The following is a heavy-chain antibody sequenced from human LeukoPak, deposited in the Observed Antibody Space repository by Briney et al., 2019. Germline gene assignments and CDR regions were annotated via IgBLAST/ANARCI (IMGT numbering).Heavy chain of an antibody. CDR3: VKSAGFDWLSPLDAFDI. V-gene: IGHV3-64D*06. Sequence: GGSLRLSCSASGFTFSRYAMHWVRQAPGKGLEYVSAISSSGGSTYYAGSVKGRFTISRDNSKDTLYLQMSSLRAEDTTVYYCVKSAGFDWLSPLDAFDIRGQGTMVTVSS. D-gene: IGHD3-9*01. CDR2: ISSSGGST. CDR1: GFTFSRYA. J-gene: IGHJ3*02.